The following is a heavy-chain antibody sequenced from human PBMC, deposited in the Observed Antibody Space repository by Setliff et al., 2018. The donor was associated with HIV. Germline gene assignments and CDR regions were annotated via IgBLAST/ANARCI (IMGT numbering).Heavy chain of an antibody. D-gene: IGHD3-22*01. V-gene: IGHV3-48*01. J-gene: IGHJ5*02. Sequence: PGGSLRLSCTASGFSFRNFAMSWVRQAPGKGLEWVSSISSSGNTRYYADSVKGRFTISRDNAKNSLYLQMNSLGAEDTAVYYCAKSYFDRSGYWGSWGQGTLVTVSS. CDR3: AKSYFDRSGYWGS. CDR2: ISSSGNTR. CDR1: GFSFRNFA.